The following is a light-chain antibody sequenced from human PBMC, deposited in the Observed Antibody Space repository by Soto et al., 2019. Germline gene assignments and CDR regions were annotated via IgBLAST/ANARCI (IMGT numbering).Light chain of an antibody. J-gene: IGLJ2*01. Sequence: QSVLTQPPSVSAAPGQKVTISCSGSSSNIGQNYVSWYQQLPGTAPKRLIYDNSKRPSGIPDRFSGSKSGTSATLGITGLQTGDEADYYCGTWDSSLSAVIFGGGT. CDR3: GTWDSSLSAVI. CDR2: DNS. V-gene: IGLV1-51*01. CDR1: SSNIGQNY.